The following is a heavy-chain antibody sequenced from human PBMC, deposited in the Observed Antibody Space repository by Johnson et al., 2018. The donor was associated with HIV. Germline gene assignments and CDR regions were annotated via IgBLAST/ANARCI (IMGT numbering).Heavy chain of an antibody. D-gene: IGHD3-3*01. Sequence: QVQLVESGGGVVQPGRSLRLSCAASGFTFSSYAMHWVRQAPGKGLEWVAVISYDGSNKYYADSVKGRFTIYRDNSKNTLYLQMGSLRAEDMVVYYCARGGGWAYDFWSGPPGAFDIWGQGTMVTVSS. CDR1: GFTFSSYA. CDR3: ARGGGWAYDFWSGPPGAFDI. V-gene: IGHV3-30*14. J-gene: IGHJ3*02. CDR2: ISYDGSNK.